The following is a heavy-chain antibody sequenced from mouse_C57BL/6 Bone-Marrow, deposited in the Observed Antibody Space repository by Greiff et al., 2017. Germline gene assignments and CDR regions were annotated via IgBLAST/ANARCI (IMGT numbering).Heavy chain of an antibody. Sequence: QVQLKEPGAELVRPGSSVKLSCKASGYTFTSYWMHWVKQRPIQGLEWIGNIDPSDSETHYNQKFKDKATLTVDKSSSTAYMQLSSLTSEDSAVYCCARDFYYYGTWYFDVWGTGTTVTVSS. CDR2: IDPSDSET. CDR1: GYTFTSYW. V-gene: IGHV1-52*01. J-gene: IGHJ1*03. CDR3: ARDFYYYGTWYFDV. D-gene: IGHD1-1*01.